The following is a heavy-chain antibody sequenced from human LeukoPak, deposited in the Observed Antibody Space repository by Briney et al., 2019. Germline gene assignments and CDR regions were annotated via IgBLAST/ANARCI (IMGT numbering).Heavy chain of an antibody. J-gene: IGHJ4*02. CDR2: ISWNSGSI. Sequence: PGGSLRLSCAASGFTFDDYAMHWVRQAPGKGLEWVSGISWNSGSIGYADSVKGRFTISRDNAKNSLYLQMNSLRAEDTALYYCAKDMEIDTYYDILTGYFSANIDYWGQGTLVTVSS. V-gene: IGHV3-9*01. CDR1: GFTFDDYA. CDR3: AKDMEIDTYYDILTGYFSANIDY. D-gene: IGHD3-9*01.